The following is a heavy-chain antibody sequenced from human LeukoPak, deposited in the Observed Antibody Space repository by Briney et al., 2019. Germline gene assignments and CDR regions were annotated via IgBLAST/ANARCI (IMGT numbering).Heavy chain of an antibody. D-gene: IGHD7-27*01. CDR1: GFTVSSNY. CDR3: AKDGATWRDPGAY. Sequence: SGGSLRLSCAASGFTVSSNYMSWVRQAPGKGLEWVSVIYSGGSTCYADSVKGRFTISRDNSKNTLYLQMSSLRAEDTAVYYCAKDGATWRDPGAYWGQGTLVTVSS. J-gene: IGHJ4*02. CDR2: IYSGGST. V-gene: IGHV3-53*05.